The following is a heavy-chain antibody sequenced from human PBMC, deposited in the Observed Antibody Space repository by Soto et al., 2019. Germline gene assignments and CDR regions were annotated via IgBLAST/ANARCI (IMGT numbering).Heavy chain of an antibody. Sequence: RLSCTASGFTFSTRWIHWVSQAPRQGLVWVSRIYFDSITTNYADSVKGRLTVSRDNAKNTVNTHVNTLRNKDTAEDSCAYWGTTVVASWGQGTRVTSPQ. CDR2: IYFDSITT. CDR3: AYWGTTVVAS. CDR1: GFTFSTRW. J-gene: IGHJ4*02. D-gene: IGHD4-17*01. V-gene: IGHV3-74*01.